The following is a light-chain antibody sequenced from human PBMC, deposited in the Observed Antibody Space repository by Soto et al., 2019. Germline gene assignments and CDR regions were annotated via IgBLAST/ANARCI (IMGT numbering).Light chain of an antibody. V-gene: IGKV3-15*01. CDR2: GAS. CDR1: QSVSNN. J-gene: IGKJ1*01. Sequence: ERVMTQSPATLSVSPGEKTTLSCRASQSVSNNLAWYQQKPGQAPRLLIYGASTRAAGIPARFSGSGSGTEFTLTISSLQSEDFAVYYCQQYNNWPSWTFGQGTKVDIK. CDR3: QQYNNWPSWT.